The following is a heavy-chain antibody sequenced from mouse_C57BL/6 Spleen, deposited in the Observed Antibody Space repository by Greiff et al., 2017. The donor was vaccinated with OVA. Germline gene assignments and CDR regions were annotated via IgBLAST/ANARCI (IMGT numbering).Heavy chain of an antibody. CDR3: ARNRNYVDWYFDV. CDR2: IYPSDSET. Sequence: VQLQQPGAELERPGSSVKLSCKASGYTFTSYWMDWVKQRPGQGLEWIGNIYPSDSETHYNQKFKDKATLTVDKSSSTAYMQLSSLTSEDSAVYYCARNRNYVDWYFDVWGTGTTVTVSS. D-gene: IGHD2-5*01. V-gene: IGHV1-61*01. CDR1: GYTFTSYW. J-gene: IGHJ1*03.